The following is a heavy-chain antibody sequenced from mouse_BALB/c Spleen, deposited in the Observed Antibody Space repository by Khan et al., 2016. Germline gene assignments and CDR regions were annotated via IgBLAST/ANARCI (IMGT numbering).Heavy chain of an antibody. CDR2: ISSGGNNT. Sequence: EVELVESGGGLVKPGGSLKLSCAASGFAFSSYDMSWVRQTPEKRLEWVAYISSGGNNTYYPDTVKGRFTISRDNAKNTLYLQMSSLKSEDTAMYYCVRHTTVASWGQGTLVTVSA. V-gene: IGHV5-12-1*01. D-gene: IGHD1-1*01. J-gene: IGHJ3*01. CDR1: GFAFSSYD. CDR3: VRHTTVAS.